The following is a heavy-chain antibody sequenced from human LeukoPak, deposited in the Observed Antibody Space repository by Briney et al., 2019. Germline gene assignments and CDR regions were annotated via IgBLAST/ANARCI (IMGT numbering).Heavy chain of an antibody. D-gene: IGHD6-13*01. CDR2: VSDSGST. V-gene: IGHV4-59*12. J-gene: IGHJ4*02. Sequence: PSETLSLICIVSGGSISSYYWSWIRQPPGKGLEWIGYVSDSGSTNYNPSLNSRVTISVDTPKNQFSLKLSSVTAADTAVYYCAREGRYSSSWYIDYWGQGILVTVSS. CDR3: AREGRYSSSWYIDY. CDR1: GGSISSYY.